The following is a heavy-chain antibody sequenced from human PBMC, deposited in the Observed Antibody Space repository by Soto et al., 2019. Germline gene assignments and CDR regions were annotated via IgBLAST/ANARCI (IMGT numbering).Heavy chain of an antibody. D-gene: IGHD6-13*01. V-gene: IGHV3-23*01. Sequence: PGGSLRLSCAAARFTFSIYAMSWVRQAPGKGLEWVSAISGSGGSTYYADSVKGRFTISRDNSKNTLYLQMNSLRADDTAVYYCAKATRGGAATLIRDYWGQGTLVTVSS. CDR2: ISGSGGST. J-gene: IGHJ4*02. CDR3: AKATRGGAATLIRDY. CDR1: RFTFSIYA.